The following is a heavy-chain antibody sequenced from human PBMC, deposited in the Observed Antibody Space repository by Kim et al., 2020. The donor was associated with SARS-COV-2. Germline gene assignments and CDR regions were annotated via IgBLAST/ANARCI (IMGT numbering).Heavy chain of an antibody. V-gene: IGHV3-15*01. CDR2: INRNTDDATT. D-gene: IGHD1-26*01. J-gene: IGHJ4*02. Sequence: GGSLRLSCAASGFTFNNAWMSWVRQAPGKGLEWVARINRNTDDATTDYAATVKGRFTISRDDSKNTLYLQMNSLKTEDTAVYYCTTDTRSGNDYWGQGTLVTVSS. CDR1: GFTFNNAW. CDR3: TTDTRSGNDY.